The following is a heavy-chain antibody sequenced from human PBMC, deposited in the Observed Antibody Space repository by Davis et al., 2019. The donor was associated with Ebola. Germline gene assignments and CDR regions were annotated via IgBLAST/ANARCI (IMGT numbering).Heavy chain of an antibody. CDR3: AAGIAARFDY. CDR1: GGSISSSSYY. CDR2: IYYSGST. V-gene: IGHV4-39*01. J-gene: IGHJ4*02. Sequence: SETLSLTCTVSGGSISSSSYYWGWIRQPPGKGLEWIGSIYYSGSTYYNPSLKSRVTISVDTSKNQFSLKLSSVTAADPAVYYCAAGIAARFDYWGQGTLVTVSS. D-gene: IGHD6-6*01.